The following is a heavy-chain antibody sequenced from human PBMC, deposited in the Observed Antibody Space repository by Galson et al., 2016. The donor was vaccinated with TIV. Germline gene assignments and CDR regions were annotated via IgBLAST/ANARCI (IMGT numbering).Heavy chain of an antibody. CDR2: LTGSGGIA. CDR3: ARRGVYLQDAFDI. D-gene: IGHD2/OR15-2a*01. CDR1: GFTFNFYG. J-gene: IGHJ3*02. V-gene: IGHV3-23*01. Sequence: SLRLSCAASGFTFNFYGMNWVRQAPGKGLEWVSSLTGSGGIANYPGSVKGRFTISRDNSKDTVYLQMNSLRVEDTAIYYCARRGVYLQDAFDIWGQGALVIVSS.